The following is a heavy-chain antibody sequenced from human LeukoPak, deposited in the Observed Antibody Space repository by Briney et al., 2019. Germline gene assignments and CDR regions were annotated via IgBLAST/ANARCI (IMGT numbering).Heavy chain of an antibody. D-gene: IGHD4/OR15-4a*01. CDR2: ISYDGSNK. Sequence: PGRSLRLSCATSGFTFSSYAMHWVRQAPGKGLEWVAVISYDGSNKYYADSVKGRFTISRDNSKNTLYLQMNSLRAEDTAVYYCASLRTMWGQGTLVTVSS. V-gene: IGHV3-30-3*01. J-gene: IGHJ4*02. CDR3: ASLRTM. CDR1: GFTFSSYA.